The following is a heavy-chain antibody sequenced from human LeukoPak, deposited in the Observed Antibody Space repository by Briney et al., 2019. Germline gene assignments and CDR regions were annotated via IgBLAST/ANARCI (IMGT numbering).Heavy chain of an antibody. CDR2: ISAYNGNT. D-gene: IGHD5-18*01. Sequence: ASVKVSCKASGYTFTSYGISWVRQAPGQGLEWMGWISAYNGNTNYAQKLQGRVTMTTDTSTSTAYMELRSLRSDDTAVYYCARVKDAAMVTFHSLRPNWFDPWGQGTLVTVSS. CDR1: GYTFTSYG. CDR3: ARVKDAAMVTFHSLRPNWFDP. J-gene: IGHJ5*02. V-gene: IGHV1-18*01.